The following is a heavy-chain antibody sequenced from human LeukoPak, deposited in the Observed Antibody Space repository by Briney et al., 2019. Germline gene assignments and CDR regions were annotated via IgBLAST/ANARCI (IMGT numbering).Heavy chain of an antibody. J-gene: IGHJ6*03. Sequence: GGSLRLSCAASGFTFDDYAMHWVRQAPGKGLEWVSLISWDGGSTYYADSVKGRFTISRDNSKNSLYLQMNSLRAEDTALYYCAKGASTASSPYYYYYYMDVWGKGTTVTVSS. CDR3: AKGASTASSPYYYYYYMDV. D-gene: IGHD2-2*01. V-gene: IGHV3-43D*03. CDR1: GFTFDDYA. CDR2: ISWDGGST.